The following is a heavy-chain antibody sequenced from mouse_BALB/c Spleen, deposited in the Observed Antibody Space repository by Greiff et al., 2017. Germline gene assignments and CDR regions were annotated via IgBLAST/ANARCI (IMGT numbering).Heavy chain of an antibody. CDR2: IYPGDGDT. CDR3: ARKDVKKGRYYAMDY. J-gene: IGHJ4*01. Sequence: VQLQQSGAELARPGASVKLSCKASGYTFTSYWMQWVKQRPGQGLEWIGAIYPGDGDTRYTQKFKGKATLTADKSSSTAYMQLSSLASEDSAVYYCARKDVKKGRYYAMDYWGQGTSVTVSS. CDR1: GYTFTSYW. V-gene: IGHV1-87*01.